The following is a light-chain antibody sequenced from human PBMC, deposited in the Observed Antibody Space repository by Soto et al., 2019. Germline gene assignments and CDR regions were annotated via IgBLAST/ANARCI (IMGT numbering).Light chain of an antibody. J-gene: IGLJ2*01. V-gene: IGLV2-11*01. Sequence: QSALTQPRSVSGSPGQSVTISCTGTSSDVGGYNYVSWYQQHPGKAPKLMIYDVSKRPSGVPDRFSGSKSGNTGSLTISGLQAEDEADYYCCSYAGSSLVFGGGTKLTVL. CDR3: CSYAGSSLV. CDR2: DVS. CDR1: SSDVGGYNY.